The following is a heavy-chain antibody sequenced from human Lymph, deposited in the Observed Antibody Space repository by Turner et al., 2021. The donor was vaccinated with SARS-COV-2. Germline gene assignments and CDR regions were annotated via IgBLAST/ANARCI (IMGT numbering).Heavy chain of an antibody. D-gene: IGHD2-21*02. CDR3: ARGPPDFPYYFDY. CDR2: ITFTSSYI. Sequence: EVQLVDSGGGLVHPGGSLRLSCPASGFTFSRYSMNWVRQAPGKGLEWVSSITFTSSYIYYADSVKGRFTISRDNAKNSLYLQMNSLRAEDTAVYYCARGPPDFPYYFDYWGQGTLVTVSS. CDR1: GFTFSRYS. J-gene: IGHJ4*02. V-gene: IGHV3-21*01.